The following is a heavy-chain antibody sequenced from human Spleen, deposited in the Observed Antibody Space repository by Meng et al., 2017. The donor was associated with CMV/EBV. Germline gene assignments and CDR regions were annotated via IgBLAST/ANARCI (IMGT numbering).Heavy chain of an antibody. CDR2: IYWDDDK. D-gene: IGHD4-23*01. CDR3: AHSPTTVEDVLYVDY. J-gene: IGHJ4*02. V-gene: IGHV2-5*02. CDR1: FSLSTSGLS. Sequence: FSLSTSGLSVGWLRQPPGKALEWLALIYWDDDKRYSPSLKNRLTIPKDTSKNQVVLTMTNMDPVDTATFYCAHSPTTVEDVLYVDYWGQGTLVTVSS.